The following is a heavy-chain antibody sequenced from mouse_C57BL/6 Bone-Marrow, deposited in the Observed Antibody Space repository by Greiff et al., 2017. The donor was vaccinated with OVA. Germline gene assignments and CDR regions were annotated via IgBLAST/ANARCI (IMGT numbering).Heavy chain of an antibody. CDR1: GYTFTSYG. D-gene: IGHD3-2*02. V-gene: IGHV1-81*01. CDR2: IYPRSGNT. Sequence: QVQLQQSGAELARPGASVKLSCKASGYTFTSYGISWVKQRTGQGLEWIGEIYPRSGNTYYNEKFKGKATLTADTSSSTAYMELRSLTSEDSAVYVGARGRYTAQAGFADWGQGTLVTVSA. J-gene: IGHJ3*01. CDR3: ARGRYTAQAGFAD.